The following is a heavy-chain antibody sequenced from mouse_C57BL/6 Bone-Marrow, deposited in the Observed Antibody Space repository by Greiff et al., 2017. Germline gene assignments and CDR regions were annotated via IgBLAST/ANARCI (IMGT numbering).Heavy chain of an antibody. D-gene: IGHD1-1*01. J-gene: IGHJ4*01. V-gene: IGHV5-16*01. CDR2: INYDGSST. CDR3: ARERSTTVDYYAMDY. CDR1: GFTFRDYY. Sequence: EVMLVESEGGLVQPGSSMKLSCTASGFTFRDYYMAWVRQVPEKGLEWVANINYDGSSTYYLDSLKSRFIISRDNAKNILYLQMSSLKSEDTATYYCARERSTTVDYYAMDYWGQGTSVTVSS.